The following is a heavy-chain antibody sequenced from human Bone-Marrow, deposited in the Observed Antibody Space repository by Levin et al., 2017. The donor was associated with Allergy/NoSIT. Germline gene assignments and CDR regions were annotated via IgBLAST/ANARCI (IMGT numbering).Heavy chain of an antibody. CDR3: ARVTGGSSLARVGWFDP. CDR1: INFMRSGH. V-gene: IGHV4-59*01. Sequence: TSETLSLTCNVSINFMRSGHWSWIRQSPGKGLEWIAFIYYTGVTKYNPSFQSRVIISVDPSRKQFSLKLTSLTAADTAIYYCARVTGGSSLARVGWFDPWGRGTPVTVSS. J-gene: IGHJ5*02. D-gene: IGHD2-8*02. CDR2: IYYTGVT.